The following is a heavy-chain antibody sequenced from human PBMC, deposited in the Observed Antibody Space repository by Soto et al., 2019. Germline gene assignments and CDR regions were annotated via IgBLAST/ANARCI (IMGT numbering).Heavy chain of an antibody. Sequence: PGGSLRLSCAASGFTFSSYAMSWVRQAPGKGLEWVSAISGSGGSTYYADSVKGRFTISRDNSKNTLYLQMNSLRAEDTAVYYCAKESSGYTLNYYYYGMDVWGQGTTVTVSS. CDR1: GFTFSSYA. V-gene: IGHV3-23*01. D-gene: IGHD3-22*01. CDR2: ISGSGGST. J-gene: IGHJ6*02. CDR3: AKESSGYTLNYYYYGMDV.